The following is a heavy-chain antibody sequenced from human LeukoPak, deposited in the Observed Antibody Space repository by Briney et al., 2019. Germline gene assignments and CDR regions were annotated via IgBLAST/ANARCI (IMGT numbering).Heavy chain of an antibody. CDR1: GFTFSSYW. CDR3: ARETFGRYYGMDV. CDR2: IKQDGSEK. V-gene: IGHV3-7*01. J-gene: IGHJ6*02. D-gene: IGHD3-16*01. Sequence: GGSLRLSCAASGFTFSSYWMSWVRQAPGKGLEWVANIKQDGSEKYYVDSVKGRFTISRDNAKNSLYLQMSSLRAEDTAVYYCARETFGRYYGMDVWGQGTTVTVSS.